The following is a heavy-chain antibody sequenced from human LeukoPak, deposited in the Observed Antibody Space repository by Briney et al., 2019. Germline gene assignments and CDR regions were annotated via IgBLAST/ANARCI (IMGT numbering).Heavy chain of an antibody. D-gene: IGHD6-19*01. CDR1: GGSFSGYY. V-gene: IGHV4-34*01. CDR2: INHSGST. CDR3: ARDSDLAVAGAIDY. Sequence: SEILSLTCAVYGGSFSGYYWSWIRQPPGKGLEWIGEINHSGSTNYNPSLKSRVTISVDTSKNQFSLKLSSVTAADTAVYYCARDSDLAVAGAIDYWGQGTLVTVSS. J-gene: IGHJ4*02.